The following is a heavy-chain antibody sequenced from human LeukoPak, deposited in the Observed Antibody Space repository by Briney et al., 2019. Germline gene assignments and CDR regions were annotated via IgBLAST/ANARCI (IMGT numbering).Heavy chain of an antibody. V-gene: IGHV4-39*07. CDR2: IYHSGST. CDR1: GGSISSSSYY. CDR3: ARVITVRGVIFDY. D-gene: IGHD3-16*01. Sequence: SETLSLTCTVSGGSISSSSYYWGWIRQPPGKGLEWIGSIYHSGSTYYNPSLKSRVTIAVETSKNQFSLKLSSVTAADKAVYYCARVITVRGVIFDYWGQGTLVTVSS. J-gene: IGHJ4*02.